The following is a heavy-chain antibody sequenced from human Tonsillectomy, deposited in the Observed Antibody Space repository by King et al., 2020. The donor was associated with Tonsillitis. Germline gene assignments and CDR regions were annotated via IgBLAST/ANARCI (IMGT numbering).Heavy chain of an antibody. CDR1: GFTFSSYA. J-gene: IGHJ5*02. V-gene: IGHV3-23*04. CDR3: ACDPPYYYDSSGYFVP. Sequence: LQLVQSGGGLVQPGGSLRLSCAASGFTFSSYAMTWVRQAPGKGLEWVSVISGSGSSRYYADSGKXRFTISRDNSKNTVYLQMNSLRAEDTALYYCACDPPYYYDSSGYFVPWGQXXXVTVSS. D-gene: IGHD3-22*01. CDR2: ISGSGSSR.